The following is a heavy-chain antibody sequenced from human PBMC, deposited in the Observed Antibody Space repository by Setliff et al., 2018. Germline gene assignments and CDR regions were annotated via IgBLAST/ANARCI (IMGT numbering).Heavy chain of an antibody. J-gene: IGHJ4*02. CDR1: GDSFKSDSFY. CDR3: VRHPSSGSYYGGSIFYFDD. Sequence: PSETLSLTCTVSGDSFKSDSFYWGCIRPPPGKGLEWVGSVFYTGTTYDTPSLKRRATLSVDTSKNQFSLRLRFVTAADAAVYYCVRHPSSGSYYGGSIFYFDDWGPGILVTVSS. CDR2: VFYTGTT. D-gene: IGHD1-26*01. V-gene: IGHV4-39*01.